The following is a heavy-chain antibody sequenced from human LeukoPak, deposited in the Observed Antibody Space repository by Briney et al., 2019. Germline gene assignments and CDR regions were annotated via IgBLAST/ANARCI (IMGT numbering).Heavy chain of an antibody. CDR2: INHSGSA. CDR3: ARYGDYKPLDYFDY. Sequence: SETLSLTCAVYGGSFSGYYWSWIRQPPGKGLEWIGEINHSGSANYNPSLKSRVTISVDTSKNQFSLKLSSVTAADTAVYYCARYGDYKPLDYFDYWGQGTLVTVSS. V-gene: IGHV4-34*01. CDR1: GGSFSGYY. D-gene: IGHD4-17*01. J-gene: IGHJ4*02.